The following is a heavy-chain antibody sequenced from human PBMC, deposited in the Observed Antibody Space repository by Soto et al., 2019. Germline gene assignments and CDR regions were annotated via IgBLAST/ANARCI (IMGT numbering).Heavy chain of an antibody. V-gene: IGHV3-53*01. J-gene: IGHJ4*02. D-gene: IGHD3-3*01. Sequence: GGSLRLSCAASGLSVVCSYMNRFRQSEQKGLEWISVVYPDDNTYYAESVRGRFTISRDRSKNTVSLQMNSLRAEDTAVYYCARLPGAFYYDNGDYDFLDYWGQGTLVTVSS. CDR1: GLSVVCSY. CDR2: VYPDDNT. CDR3: ARLPGAFYYDNGDYDFLDY.